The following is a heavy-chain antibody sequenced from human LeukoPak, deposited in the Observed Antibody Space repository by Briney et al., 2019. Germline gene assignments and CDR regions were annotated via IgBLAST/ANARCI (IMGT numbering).Heavy chain of an antibody. D-gene: IGHD1-26*01. CDR1: GGSITSSSYY. CDR3: ARVRGSSGSYEYYHYMDV. CDR2: IYTSGST. Sequence: SETLSLTCTVSGGSITSSSYYWSWIRQPAGKGLEWIGRIYTSGSTNYNPSLKSRVTMSVDTSKKQFSLKLSSVTAADTAVYYCARVRGSSGSYEYYHYMDVWGKGTTVTISS. V-gene: IGHV4-61*02. J-gene: IGHJ6*03.